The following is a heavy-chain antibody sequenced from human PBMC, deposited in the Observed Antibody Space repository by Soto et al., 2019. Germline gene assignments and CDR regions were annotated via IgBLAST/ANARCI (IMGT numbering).Heavy chain of an antibody. CDR2: IWYDGSSG. CDR1: GFTFSNYG. D-gene: IGHD2-8*01. Sequence: QVQMVESGGGVVQPGRSLRLSCAASGFTFSNYGILWVRQAPGNGLEWVANIWYDGSSGYYRDSVKGRFTISRDNSRNTVSLLMDSLSPEDTAVYYCARDRAENYYAIYGMEVWGQGTTVTVSS. J-gene: IGHJ6*02. V-gene: IGHV3-33*01. CDR3: ARDRAENYYAIYGMEV.